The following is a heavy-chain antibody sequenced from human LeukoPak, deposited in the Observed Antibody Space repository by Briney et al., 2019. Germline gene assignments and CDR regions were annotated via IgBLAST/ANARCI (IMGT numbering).Heavy chain of an antibody. Sequence: GSLRLSCAASGFTFSSYWMSWIRQPPGKGLEWIGYIYYSGSTNYNPSLKSRVTISVDTSKNQFSLKLSSVTAADTAVYYCAIGSVFPFDYWGQGTLVTVSS. CDR2: IYYSGST. J-gene: IGHJ4*02. CDR3: AIGSVFPFDY. CDR1: GFTFSSYW. V-gene: IGHV4-59*01. D-gene: IGHD2-21*01.